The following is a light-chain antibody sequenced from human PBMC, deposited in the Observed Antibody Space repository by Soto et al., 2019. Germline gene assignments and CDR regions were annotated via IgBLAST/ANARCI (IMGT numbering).Light chain of an antibody. CDR1: QTVIDNY. CDR3: QQYGTSPT. Sequence: EIVLTQSPGTLSLSPGERATLSCRASQTVIDNYLAWYQHKPGQAPRLLIHGASWRATAIPDRFSGSGSGTDSTLSITRLEPEDFAVYYCQQYGTSPTFGQGTKVDIK. CDR2: GAS. V-gene: IGKV3-20*01. J-gene: IGKJ1*01.